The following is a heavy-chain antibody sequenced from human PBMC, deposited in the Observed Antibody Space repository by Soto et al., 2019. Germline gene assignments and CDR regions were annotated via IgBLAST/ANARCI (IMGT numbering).Heavy chain of an antibody. CDR2: IRSKAYGGTT. J-gene: IGHJ4*02. V-gene: IGHV3-49*04. Sequence: HPGGSLRLSCTASGFTFGDYAMSWVRQAPGKGLEWVGFIRSKAYGGTTEYAASVKGRFTISRDDSKSIAYLQMNSLKTEDTAVYYCTRFWSSAAGRRGPDYFDYWGQGTLVTVSS. CDR1: GFTFGDYA. CDR3: TRFWSSAAGRRGPDYFDY. D-gene: IGHD6-19*01.